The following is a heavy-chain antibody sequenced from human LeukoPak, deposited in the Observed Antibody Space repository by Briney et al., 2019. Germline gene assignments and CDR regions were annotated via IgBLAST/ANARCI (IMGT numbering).Heavy chain of an antibody. J-gene: IGHJ4*02. CDR2: MQSTGNS. CDR1: GAYISTYH. V-gene: IGHV4-59*01. D-gene: IGHD5-18*01. CDR3: ARDRQHSYGRYFDY. Sequence: SETLSLICSVSGAYISTYHWNWIRKPPRKGLEWIGFMQSTGNSNYSPSLRSRVTMFVDTSKNQISLRLSSVSAADTAIYYCARDRQHSYGRYFDYWGQGILVTVSS.